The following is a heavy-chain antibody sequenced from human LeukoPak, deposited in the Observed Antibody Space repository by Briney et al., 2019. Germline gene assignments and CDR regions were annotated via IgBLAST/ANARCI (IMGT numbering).Heavy chain of an antibody. J-gene: IGHJ4*02. CDR2: MSYDGNNI. CDR3: TREWGAAADY. V-gene: IGHV3-30-3*01. CDR1: GFTFLDFA. Sequence: GGSLRLSCVTSGFTFLDFAVHWVRQAPGKGLGWVAVMSYDGNNIYYADSVKGRFTLSRDSSKNTLYLQMNTLRPEDTAVYYCTREWGAAADYWGQGTLVTVSS. D-gene: IGHD6-13*01.